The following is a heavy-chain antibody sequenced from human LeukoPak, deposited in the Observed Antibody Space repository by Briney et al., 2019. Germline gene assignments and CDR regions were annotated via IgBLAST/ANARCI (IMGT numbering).Heavy chain of an antibody. Sequence: PGGSLRLSCAASGFTSSSYSMNWVRQAPGKGLEWVSSISSSSSYIYYADSVKGRFTISRDNAKNSLYLQMNSLRAEDTAVYYCARDEVSMVRGVQYYFDYWGQGTLVTVSS. CDR2: ISSSSSYI. CDR3: ARDEVSMVRGVQYYFDY. D-gene: IGHD3-10*01. V-gene: IGHV3-21*01. CDR1: GFTSSSYS. J-gene: IGHJ4*02.